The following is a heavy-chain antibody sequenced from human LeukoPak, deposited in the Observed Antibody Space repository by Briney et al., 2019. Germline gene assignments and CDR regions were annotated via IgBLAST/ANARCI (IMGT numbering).Heavy chain of an antibody. J-gene: IGHJ5*02. CDR2: ISYDGSNK. CDR3: AKDPRRGVTPNWFDP. D-gene: IGHD3-10*01. Sequence: GGSLRLSCAASGFTFSSYGMHWDRQAPGKGLEWVAVISYDGSNKYYADSVKGRFTISRDNSKNTLYLQMISLRAEDTAVYYCAKDPRRGVTPNWFDPWGQGTLVTVSS. CDR1: GFTFSSYG. V-gene: IGHV3-30*18.